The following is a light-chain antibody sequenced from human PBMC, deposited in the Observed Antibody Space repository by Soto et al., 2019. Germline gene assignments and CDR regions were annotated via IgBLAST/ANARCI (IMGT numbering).Light chain of an antibody. V-gene: IGLV1-47*01. CDR2: RNS. J-gene: IGLJ2*01. CDR3: VAWDDSLSGRL. CDR1: SSNIGSNY. Sequence: QSVLTQPPSASGAPGQTVTISCSGSSSNIGSNYVYWYQQLPGTAPKLLIYRNSQRPSGVPDRFSGSKSGTSASLAISGLRSADEADYYCVAWDDSLSGRLFGGGTKLTVL.